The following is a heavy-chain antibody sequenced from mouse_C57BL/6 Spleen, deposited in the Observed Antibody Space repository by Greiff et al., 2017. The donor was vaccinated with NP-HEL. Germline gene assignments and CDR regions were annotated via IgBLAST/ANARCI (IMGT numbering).Heavy chain of an antibody. CDR2: IDPSDSYT. Sequence: VQVQQPGAELVMPGASVKLSCKASGYTFTSYWMHWVKQRPGQGLEWIGEIDPSDSYTNYNQKFKGKSTLTVDKSSSTAYMQLSSLTSEDSAVYYCARWTGYYDYWGQGTTLTVSS. D-gene: IGHD2-3*01. CDR3: ARWTGYYDY. V-gene: IGHV1-69*01. J-gene: IGHJ2*01. CDR1: GYTFTSYW.